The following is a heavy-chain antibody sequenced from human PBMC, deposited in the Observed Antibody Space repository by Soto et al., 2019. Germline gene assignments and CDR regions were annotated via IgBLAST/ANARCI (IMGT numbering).Heavy chain of an antibody. CDR2: IYSSGNT. Sequence: SETLSLTCTVSGGSIRNYFWTWIRQPAGKGLEWIGRIYSSGNTVYNASLKSRVTMSIDMSKNQFSLKLSSMTAADTAVYYCAKDTYLDYSDSSGYYPWYYYGLDVWGQGTTVTVSS. D-gene: IGHD3-22*01. J-gene: IGHJ6*02. CDR1: GGSIRNYF. V-gene: IGHV4-4*07. CDR3: AKDTYLDYSDSSGYYPWYYYGLDV.